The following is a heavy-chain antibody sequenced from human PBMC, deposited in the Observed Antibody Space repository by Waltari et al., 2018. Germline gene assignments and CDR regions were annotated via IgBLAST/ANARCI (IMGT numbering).Heavy chain of an antibody. D-gene: IGHD5-12*01. V-gene: IGHV3-23*01. CDR3: VELLGRLRDNAFDF. CDR1: GFTFRNYA. Sequence: EVQLLESGGGLVQPGGSMSLSCEASGFTFRNYAMTWVRQAPGKGLEWVATFGGTGGDIYYADSVRGRFTISRDNPRNMLYLQMKYLRAEDTAVYYCVELLGRLRDNAFDFWGQGTMVTVSS. J-gene: IGHJ3*01. CDR2: FGGTGGDI.